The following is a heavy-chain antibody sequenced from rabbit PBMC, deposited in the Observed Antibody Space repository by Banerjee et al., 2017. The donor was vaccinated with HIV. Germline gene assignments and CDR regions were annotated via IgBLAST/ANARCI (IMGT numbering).Heavy chain of an antibody. CDR2: IYPNYGTT. CDR1: GIDFSSYG. CDR3: ARGLYAGYADYGYYFNL. D-gene: IGHD7-1*01. J-gene: IGHJ4*01. V-gene: IGHV1S47*01. Sequence: QEQLVESGGGLVTLGGSLKLTCKASGIDFSSYGISWVRQAPGKGLEWIAYIYPNYGTTDYASWVNGRFTISLDNAQNTVFLHMTSLTVADTATYFCARGLYAGYADYGYYFNLWGPGTLVTDS.